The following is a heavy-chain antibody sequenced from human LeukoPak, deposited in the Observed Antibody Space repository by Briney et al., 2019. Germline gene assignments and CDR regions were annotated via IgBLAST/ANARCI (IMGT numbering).Heavy chain of an antibody. Sequence: ASVKVSCKASGYTFTSYGISWVRQAPGQGLEWMGWISAYNGNTNYAQKLQGRVTMTTDTSTSTAYMELRSLRSDDTAVYYCAKDPYYGSGSYYPYYFDYWGQGTLGTVSS. J-gene: IGHJ4*02. V-gene: IGHV1-18*01. CDR2: ISAYNGNT. CDR3: AKDPYYGSGSYYPYYFDY. D-gene: IGHD3-10*01. CDR1: GYTFTSYG.